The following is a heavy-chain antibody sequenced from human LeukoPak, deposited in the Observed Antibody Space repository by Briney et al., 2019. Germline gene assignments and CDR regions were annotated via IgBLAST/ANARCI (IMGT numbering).Heavy chain of an antibody. J-gene: IGHJ4*02. V-gene: IGHV1-18*01. Sequence: ASVKVSCKASGYTFTSYGISWVRQAPGQGLEWLGWISAYNGNTNYSQKLQGRVTMTTDTSTSTDYMELRSLRSDDTAVYYCATLPIAVAVVFDYRGQGTLVTVSS. CDR1: GYTFTSYG. D-gene: IGHD6-19*01. CDR2: ISAYNGNT. CDR3: ATLPIAVAVVFDY.